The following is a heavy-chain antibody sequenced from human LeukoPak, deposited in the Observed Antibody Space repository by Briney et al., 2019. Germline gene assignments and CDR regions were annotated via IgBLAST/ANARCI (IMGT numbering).Heavy chain of an antibody. CDR3: AKIVGIVGAINFDY. D-gene: IGHD1-26*01. CDR1: GFTFSSYA. V-gene: IGHV3-23*01. CDR2: ISGSGGST. J-gene: IGHJ4*02. Sequence: SGESLTLSCAASGFTFSSYAMSWVRQAPGKGLEWVSAISGSGGSTYYADSVKGRFTISRDNSKNTLYLQMNSLRAEDTAVYYCAKIVGIVGAINFDYWGQGTLVTVSS.